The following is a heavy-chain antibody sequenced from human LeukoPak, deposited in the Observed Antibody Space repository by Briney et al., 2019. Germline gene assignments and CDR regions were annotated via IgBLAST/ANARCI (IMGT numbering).Heavy chain of an antibody. Sequence: ASVKVSCKASGYTFTGYYMHGVRQAPGQGLEWMGWINPNSGGTNYAQKFQGRVTMTRDTSISTAYMELSRLRSDDTAVYYCAREPDIAVADNYYGMDVWGQGTTVTVSS. J-gene: IGHJ6*02. CDR2: INPNSGGT. CDR3: AREPDIAVADNYYGMDV. V-gene: IGHV1-2*02. CDR1: GYTFTGYY. D-gene: IGHD6-19*01.